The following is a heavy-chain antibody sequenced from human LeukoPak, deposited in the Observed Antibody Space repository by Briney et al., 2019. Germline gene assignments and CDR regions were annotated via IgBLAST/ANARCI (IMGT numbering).Heavy chain of an antibody. Sequence: SETLSLTCTVSGGSISSHYWSWIRQPPGKGLEWIGQIYHSGTTNYNPSLKSRVTISVDTSKNQFSLKLISVTAADTAVYYCARAYDDDYYYYMDVWGKGTTVTVSS. V-gene: IGHV4-59*11. CDR3: ARAYDDDYYYYMDV. CDR1: GGSISSHY. J-gene: IGHJ6*03. D-gene: IGHD3-3*01. CDR2: IYHSGTT.